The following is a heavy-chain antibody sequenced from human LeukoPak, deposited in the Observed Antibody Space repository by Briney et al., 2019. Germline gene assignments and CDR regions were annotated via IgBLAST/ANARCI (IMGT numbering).Heavy chain of an antibody. CDR3: ARQYCSGGDCCCDY. CDR2: IHHSGST. CDR1: GGSISSSY. J-gene: IGHJ4*02. Sequence: SETLSLTCTVSGGSISSSYWSWIRQPPGKGLEWIGCIHHSGSTDYNPSLKSRVTISVDTSKNQFSLKLTSVTAADTAVYYCARQYCSGGDCCCDYWGQGTLVTVSS. V-gene: IGHV4-59*08. D-gene: IGHD2-15*01.